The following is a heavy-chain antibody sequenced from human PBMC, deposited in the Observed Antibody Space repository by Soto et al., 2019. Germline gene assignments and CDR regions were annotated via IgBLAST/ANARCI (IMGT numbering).Heavy chain of an antibody. CDR1: GYTFTKYY. D-gene: IGHD2-21*02. Sequence: ASVKGSCKASGYTFTKYYIHWVRQAPGQGLEWMGWSNPNTGGTNYAQKFQGRVAMTRDTSISTAYMDLSRLGSDDTAVYYCARQLAYCGGDCYTEPLDYWGQGTLVTVSS. CDR2: SNPNTGGT. CDR3: ARQLAYCGGDCYTEPLDY. J-gene: IGHJ4*02. V-gene: IGHV1-2*02.